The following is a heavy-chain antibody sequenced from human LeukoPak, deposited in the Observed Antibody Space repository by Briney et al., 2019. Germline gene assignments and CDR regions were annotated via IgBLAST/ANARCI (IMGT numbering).Heavy chain of an antibody. D-gene: IGHD2-15*01. CDR3: ATQLGGSRRIDY. CDR2: IYYSGSS. Sequence: SETLSLTCAVYGGSFSGYYWGWIRQPPGKGLEWIGTIYYSGSSHYNPSLKSRVTISVDTSKNEFSLKLSSVTAADTAVYYCATQLGGSRRIDYWGQGALVTVSS. CDR1: GGSFSGYY. V-gene: IGHV4-34*01. J-gene: IGHJ4*02.